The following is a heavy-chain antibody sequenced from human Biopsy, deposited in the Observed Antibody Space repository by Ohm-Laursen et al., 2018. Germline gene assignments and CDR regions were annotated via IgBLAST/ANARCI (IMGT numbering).Heavy chain of an antibody. CDR3: GRHVNFWSHYENHNWFDP. CDR2: IYYSGTR. V-gene: IGHV4-39*01. Sequence: GTLSLTCSVSGDSFSSVNYSWGWIRQPPGKGLEWIGSIYYSGTRYYNPSLKTRVTISVDTSKKQFSLKMSSVTAADTAMYYCGRHVNFWSHYENHNWFDPWGQGTLVSVSS. J-gene: IGHJ5*02. D-gene: IGHD3-3*01. CDR1: GDSFSSVNYS.